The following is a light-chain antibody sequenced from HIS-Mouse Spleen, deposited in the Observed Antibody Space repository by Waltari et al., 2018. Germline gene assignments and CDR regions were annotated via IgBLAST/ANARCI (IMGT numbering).Light chain of an antibody. J-gene: IGLJ2*01. Sequence: QSALTQPASVSGSPGQSITIPCTGTSSDVGSYNLVSWYQQHPGKAPKLLVYEGSNRPSGVSNRFSGSKSGNTASLTISGLQAEDEADYYCCSYAGSSTFEVFGGGTKLTVL. CDR1: SSDVGSYNL. CDR3: CSYAGSSTFEV. V-gene: IGLV2-23*03. CDR2: EGS.